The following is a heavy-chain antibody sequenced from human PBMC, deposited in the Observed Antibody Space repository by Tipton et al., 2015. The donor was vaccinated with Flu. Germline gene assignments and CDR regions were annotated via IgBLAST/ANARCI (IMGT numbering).Heavy chain of an antibody. CDR2: VYSNGST. CDR1: GGSFDLFW. V-gene: IGHV4-59*01. J-gene: IGHJ6*02. Sequence: TLSLTCTVSGGSFDLFWWSWIRQSPGKGLQWIGHVYSNGSTKYDLSLKSRITISLEKSKKQFSLSLSSVTAADTAVYYCARDLWNDRRAYYYYGVDVWGQGTTVTVSS. CDR3: ARDLWNDRRAYYYYGVDV. D-gene: IGHD1-1*01.